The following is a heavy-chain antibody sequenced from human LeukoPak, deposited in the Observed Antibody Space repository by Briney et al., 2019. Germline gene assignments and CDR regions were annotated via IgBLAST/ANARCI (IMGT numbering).Heavy chain of an antibody. J-gene: IGHJ4*02. D-gene: IGHD1-7*01. CDR2: IYYSGST. V-gene: IGHV4-59*01. Sequence: SETLSLTSTVSGGSISSYYWSWIRQPPGKGLEWIGYIYYSGSTNYNPSLKSRVTMSVDTSKNQFSLKLSSVTAADTAVYYCARRSSWDYDFDYWGQGTLVTVSS. CDR3: ARRSSWDYDFDY. CDR1: GGSISSYY.